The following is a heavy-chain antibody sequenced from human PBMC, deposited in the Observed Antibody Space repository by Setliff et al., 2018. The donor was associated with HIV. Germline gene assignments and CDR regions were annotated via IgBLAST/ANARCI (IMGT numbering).Heavy chain of an antibody. CDR3: ARGNNDLESFDY. CDR1: GGSISGYH. J-gene: IGHJ4*02. Sequence: KPSETLSLTCTVSGGSISGYHWNWLRQTPGKGLEWIGYIYTSRGTNYNHSLRTRVIISVDTSNQFSLKLTSVTASDTAVYYCARGNNDLESFDYWGQGALVTVSS. V-gene: IGHV4-4*09. D-gene: IGHD3-3*01. CDR2: IYTSRGT.